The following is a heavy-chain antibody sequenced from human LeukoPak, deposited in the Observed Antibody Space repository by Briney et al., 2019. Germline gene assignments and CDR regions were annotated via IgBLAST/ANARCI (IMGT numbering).Heavy chain of an antibody. J-gene: IGHJ4*02. Sequence: GGSLRLSRAASGFTFGHYEMNWVRQAAGKGLEWIAYISSSGSAIHYADSVKGRFTISRDNAKKSICLQMNSLRAEDTAVYYWARDRDITVIVHFAYWGEGSQVTVSS. CDR3: ARDRDITVIVHFAY. D-gene: IGHD3-22*01. CDR2: ISSSGSAI. CDR1: GFTFGHYE. V-gene: IGHV3-48*03.